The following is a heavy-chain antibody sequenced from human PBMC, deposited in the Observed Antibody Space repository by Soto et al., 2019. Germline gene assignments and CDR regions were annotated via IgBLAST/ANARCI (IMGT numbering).Heavy chain of an antibody. CDR3: PRLEGLATISYYFDF. CDR1: ADSIHSDKYY. D-gene: IGHD3-9*01. Sequence: QLQLQESGPGLVKPSETLSLTCSVSADSIHSDKYYWGWIRQPPGKGLEWIGSIYYRGNAYYNPSLQTRVTISLDKSRSQFSLKLNSVTAADSAVYFCPRLEGLATISYYFDFWGPGALVTVSS. CDR2: IYYRGNA. J-gene: IGHJ4*02. V-gene: IGHV4-39*01.